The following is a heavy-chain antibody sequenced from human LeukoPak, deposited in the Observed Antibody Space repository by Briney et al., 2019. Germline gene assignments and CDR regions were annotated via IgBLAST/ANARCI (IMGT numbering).Heavy chain of an antibody. Sequence: PSETLSLTCSVSGYYISSGYYWGRIRQPPGKGLEWIGSIHHSGSTYYNPSLKSRVTMLVDTSKNQFSLRVSSVTAADTAVYYCAREFRPLAAAGTRGDFDYWGQGTLVTVSS. CDR1: GYYISSGYY. J-gene: IGHJ4*02. CDR2: IHHSGST. V-gene: IGHV4-38-2*02. D-gene: IGHD6-13*01. CDR3: AREFRPLAAAGTRGDFDY.